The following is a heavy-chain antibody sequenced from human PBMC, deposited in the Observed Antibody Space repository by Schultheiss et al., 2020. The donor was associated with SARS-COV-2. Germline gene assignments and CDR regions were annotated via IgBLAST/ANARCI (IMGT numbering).Heavy chain of an antibody. CDR2: IGTGGDT. CDR1: GFTFSSYA. D-gene: IGHD6-13*01. Sequence: GGSLRLSCAASGFTFSSYAMHWVRQAPGKGLEWVSAIGTGGDTYYADSVMGRFTISRDNAKNTLYLQMNSLRAEDTAVYYCARDGTGIAAANIGPPDYGMDVWGQGTTVTVSS. CDR3: ARDGTGIAAANIGPPDYGMDV. J-gene: IGHJ6*02. V-gene: IGHV3/OR16-10*01.